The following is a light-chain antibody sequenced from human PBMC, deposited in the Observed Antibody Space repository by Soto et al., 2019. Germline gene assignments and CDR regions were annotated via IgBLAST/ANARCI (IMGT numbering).Light chain of an antibody. CDR2: GAS. J-gene: IGKJ2*01. V-gene: IGKV3-15*01. CDR1: QNVRNN. CDR3: QHYEDWPLYT. Sequence: EVVMTQSPGTLSVSPGERATLSCRASQNVRNNLAWYQHKPGQAPRLLIYGASTRATGIPARFSGSGSGTEFTLAIRGLQSDDFAVYYCQHYEDWPLYTFGLGTRLDLK.